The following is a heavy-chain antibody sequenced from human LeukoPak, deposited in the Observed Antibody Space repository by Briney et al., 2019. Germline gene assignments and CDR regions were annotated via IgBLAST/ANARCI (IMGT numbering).Heavy chain of an antibody. D-gene: IGHD6-19*01. V-gene: IGHV5-51*01. CDR3: ARLRAIAVAGSFDS. J-gene: IGHJ4*02. CDR1: GYTFSRHW. Sequence: GESLKISCKASGYTFSRHWTAWVRQMPGKGLEWMGIIYPGDSDIRYSPSFQGQVTMSVDKSISTAYLQWSSLKASDTAIYYCARLRAIAVAGSFDSWGQGTLVTVSS. CDR2: IYPGDSDI.